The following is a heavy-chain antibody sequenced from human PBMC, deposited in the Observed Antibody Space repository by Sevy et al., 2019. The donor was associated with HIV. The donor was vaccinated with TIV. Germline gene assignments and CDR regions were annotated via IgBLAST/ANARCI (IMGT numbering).Heavy chain of an antibody. J-gene: IGHJ4*01. V-gene: IGHV1-24*01. D-gene: IGHD3-22*01. CDR1: GYILTEFS. CDR2: FYHEDGEK. CDR3: ATTKDYYENSGYPIDF. Sequence: SSVNVSCKVSGYILTEFSIHWVRQAHGKGLEWMGTFYHEDGEKIYAQKFQGRLTMTEETSTDTDYMELSSLRSEDTAVDYCATTKDYYENSGYPIDFWGHGTLVTVSS.